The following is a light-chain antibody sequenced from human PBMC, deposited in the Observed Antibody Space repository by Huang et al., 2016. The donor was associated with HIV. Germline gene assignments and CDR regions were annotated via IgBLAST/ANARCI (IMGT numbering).Light chain of an antibody. CDR3: QQSHNKPWT. Sequence: DIHMSHSPSSLPASLGDRVTITCRASQSITTYLNWYQQKPGKATSHLIHETSTLQGGVPARFSGRGSGTHFTLTISSRRPEEFATYFCQQSHNKPWTFGQGT. CDR2: ETS. CDR1: QSITTY. J-gene: IGKJ1*01. V-gene: IGKV1-39*01.